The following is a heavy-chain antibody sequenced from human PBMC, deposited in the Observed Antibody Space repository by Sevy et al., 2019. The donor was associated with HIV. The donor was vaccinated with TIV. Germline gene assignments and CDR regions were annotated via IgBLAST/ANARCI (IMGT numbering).Heavy chain of an antibody. Sequence: SETLSLTCTVSGGSISSCGYYWSWIRQHPGKGLEWIGYIYYSGSTYYNPSLKSRVTISVDTSKNQFSLKLSSVTAADTAVYYCARMNGCTNYYDSRVTERMGNYYYYGMDVWGQGTTVTVSS. V-gene: IGHV4-31*03. CDR2: IYYSGST. J-gene: IGHJ6*02. CDR1: GGSISSCGYY. CDR3: ARMNGCTNYYDSRVTERMGNYYYYGMDV. D-gene: IGHD3-22*01.